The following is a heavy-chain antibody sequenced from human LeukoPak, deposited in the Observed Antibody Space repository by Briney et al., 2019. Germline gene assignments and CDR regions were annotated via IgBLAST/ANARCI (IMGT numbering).Heavy chain of an antibody. CDR2: ISNSGGST. J-gene: IGHJ4*02. V-gene: IGHV3-23*01. CDR3: AKEPTYFYGSGSFSHYFDY. CDR1: GFTFSNHA. Sequence: GGSLRLSCAASGFTFSNHAMTWLRQAPGKGLEWVSSISNSGGSTYYADSVKGRFTISRDNSKNTLFLQMNSLRAEDTAVYFCAKEPTYFYGSGSFSHYFDYWGQGTLVTASS. D-gene: IGHD3-10*01.